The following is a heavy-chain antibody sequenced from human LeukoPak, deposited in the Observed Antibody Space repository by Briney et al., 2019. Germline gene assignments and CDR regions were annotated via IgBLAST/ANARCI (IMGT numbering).Heavy chain of an antibody. CDR2: ISSNSSTI. D-gene: IGHD3-9*01. J-gene: IGHJ6*02. Sequence: GGSLRLSCEASGFTFSSYTMNWVRQAPGKGLEWVSYISSNSSTIYYADSVKGRFTISRDNAKNSLYLQMNSLRAEDTAVYYCARDILTGYYSPYYYYGMDVWGQGTTVTVSS. V-gene: IGHV3-48*04. CDR1: GFTFSSYT. CDR3: ARDILTGYYSPYYYYGMDV.